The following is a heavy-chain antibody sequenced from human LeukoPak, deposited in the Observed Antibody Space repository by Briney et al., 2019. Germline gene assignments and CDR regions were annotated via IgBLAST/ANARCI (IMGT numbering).Heavy chain of an antibody. CDR1: GGSFSGYY. Sequence: SETLSLTCAVYGGSFSGYYWSWIRQPPGKGLEWIGEINHSGSTNYNPSLKSRVTISVDTSKNQFSLKLSSVTAADTAVYYCARGGGSYDYWGQGTLVTVSS. V-gene: IGHV4-34*01. J-gene: IGHJ4*02. D-gene: IGHD1-26*01. CDR3: ARGGGSYDY. CDR2: INHSGST.